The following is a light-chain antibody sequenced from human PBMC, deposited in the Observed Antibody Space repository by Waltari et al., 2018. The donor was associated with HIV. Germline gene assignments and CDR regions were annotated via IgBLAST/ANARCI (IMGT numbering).Light chain of an antibody. J-gene: IGLJ1*01. Sequence: QSVLPQPPSASGTTGQRVTVSCSGSRSNIGSTYVYWYQQLPGTAPKLLIYRNYQRPSGVPDRFSGSKSGTSASLAISGLRSEDEADYYCAAWDGSLSNYVFGTGTKVTVL. CDR3: AAWDGSLSNYV. V-gene: IGLV1-47*01. CDR1: RSNIGSTY. CDR2: RNY.